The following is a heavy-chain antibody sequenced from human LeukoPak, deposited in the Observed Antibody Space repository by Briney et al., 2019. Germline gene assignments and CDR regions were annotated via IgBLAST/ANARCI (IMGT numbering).Heavy chain of an antibody. D-gene: IGHD2-2*02. V-gene: IGHV3-33*01. Sequence: GGSLRLSCAASGFTFSSYGMHWVRQAPGKGLEWVAVILSDGSKEFYTDSVKSRFTISRDNSKNTLYLQMNSLRAEDTAVYYCARAVVPAAIEEAFDIWGQGTMVTVSS. J-gene: IGHJ3*02. CDR1: GFTFSSYG. CDR2: ILSDGSKE. CDR3: ARAVVPAAIEEAFDI.